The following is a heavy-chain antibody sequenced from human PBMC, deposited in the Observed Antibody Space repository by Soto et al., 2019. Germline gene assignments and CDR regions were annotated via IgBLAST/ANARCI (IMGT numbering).Heavy chain of an antibody. CDR1: GGTFSSYA. Sequence: SVKVSCKASGGTFSSYAISWVRQAPGQGLEWMGGIIPIFGTANYAQKFQGRVPITADESTSTAYMELSSLRSEDTAAYYCARYDNCNPNCFDPWGQGSLVTVSS. D-gene: IGHD1-20*01. CDR2: IIPIFGTA. CDR3: ARYDNCNPNCFDP. J-gene: IGHJ5*02. V-gene: IGHV1-69*13.